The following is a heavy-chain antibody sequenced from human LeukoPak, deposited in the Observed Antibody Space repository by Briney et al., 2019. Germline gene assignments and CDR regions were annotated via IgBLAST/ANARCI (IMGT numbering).Heavy chain of an antibody. Sequence: PGGSLRLSCAASGFTLSSYSMNWIRQPPGKGLEWIGYIYYSGSTNYNPSLKSRVTISVDTSKNQFSLKLSSVTAADTAVYYCARDKGYCTNGVCYYNWFDPWGQGTLVTVSS. D-gene: IGHD2-8*01. CDR3: ARDKGYCTNGVCYYNWFDP. CDR1: GFTLSSYS. J-gene: IGHJ5*02. CDR2: IYYSGST. V-gene: IGHV4-59*01.